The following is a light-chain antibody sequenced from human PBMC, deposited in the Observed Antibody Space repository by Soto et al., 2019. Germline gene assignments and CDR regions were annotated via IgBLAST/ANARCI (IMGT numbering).Light chain of an antibody. V-gene: IGKV4-1*01. CDR1: QSVTSSY. Sequence: EIVLTQSPGTLSLSPGERVTLSCRASQSVTSSYLAWYQQKPGQPPKLLIYWASTRESGVPDRFSGSGSGTDFTLTISSLQAEDVAVYYCQQYYSTPLTFGPGTKVDIK. J-gene: IGKJ3*01. CDR3: QQYYSTPLT. CDR2: WAS.